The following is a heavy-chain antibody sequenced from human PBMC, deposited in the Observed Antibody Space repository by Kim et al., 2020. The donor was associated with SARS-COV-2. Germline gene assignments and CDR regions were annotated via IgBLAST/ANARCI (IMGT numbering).Heavy chain of an antibody. CDR2: IYYSGST. J-gene: IGHJ5*02. CDR3: ARQSIAVAGKGDWFDP. V-gene: IGHV4-59*08. Sequence: SETLSLTCTVSGGSISSYYWSWIRQPPGKGLEWIWYIYYSGSTNYNPSLKSRVTISVDTSKNQFSLKLSSVTAADTAVYYCARQSIAVAGKGDWFDPWGQGTLVTVSS. CDR1: GGSISSYY. D-gene: IGHD6-19*01.